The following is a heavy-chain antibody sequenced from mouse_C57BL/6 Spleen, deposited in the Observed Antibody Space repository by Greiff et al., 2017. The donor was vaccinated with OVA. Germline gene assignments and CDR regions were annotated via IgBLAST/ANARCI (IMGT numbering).Heavy chain of an antibody. CDR3: ARFLPNHEAYFDY. CDR2: IYPRSGNT. J-gene: IGHJ2*01. CDR1: GYTFTSYG. V-gene: IGHV1-81*01. Sequence: QVQLQQSGAELARPGASVKLSCKASGYTFTSYGISWVKQSTGQGLEWIGEIYPRSGNTYYNEKFKGKATLTADKSSSTAFVELRSLTSEDSAVYFCARFLPNHEAYFDYWGQGTTLTVSS.